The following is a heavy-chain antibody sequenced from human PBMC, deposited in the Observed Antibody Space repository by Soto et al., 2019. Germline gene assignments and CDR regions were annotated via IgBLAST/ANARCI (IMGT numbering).Heavy chain of an antibody. V-gene: IGHV3-23*01. CDR1: GFTFSSYA. CDR2: ISGSGGST. D-gene: IGHD2-2*01. Sequence: EVQLLESGGGLVQPGGSLRLSCAASGFTFSSYAMSWVRQAPGKGLEWVSAISGSGGSTYYADSVKGRFTISRDNSKKTLYVQMNSLSAEETAVYYCAREGTLGYCSSTSCYFDYYYGMDVWGQGTTVTVSS. CDR3: AREGTLGYCSSTSCYFDYYYGMDV. J-gene: IGHJ6*02.